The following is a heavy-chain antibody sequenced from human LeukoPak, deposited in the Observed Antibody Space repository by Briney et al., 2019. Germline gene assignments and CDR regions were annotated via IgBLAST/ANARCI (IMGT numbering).Heavy chain of an antibody. J-gene: IGHJ4*02. D-gene: IGHD3-22*01. CDR1: GFTVSSNY. CDR3: ARDQSYYDSSGYYSDY. Sequence: GGSLGLSCAASGFTVSSNYMSWVRQAPGKGLEWVSVIYSGGSTYYADSVKGRFTTSRDNSKNTLYLQMNSLRAEDTAVYYCARDQSYYDSSGYYSDYWGQGTLVTVSS. V-gene: IGHV3-66*01. CDR2: IYSGGST.